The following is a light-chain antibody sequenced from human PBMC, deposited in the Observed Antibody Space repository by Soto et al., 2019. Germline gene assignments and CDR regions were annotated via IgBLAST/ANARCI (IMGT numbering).Light chain of an antibody. V-gene: IGLV2-14*01. CDR2: EVS. J-gene: IGLJ2*01. CDR1: SSDVGGYNY. Sequence: QSVLTQPASVSGSPGQSITISCTGTSSDVGGYNYVSWYQQHPGKAPKLMIYEVSNRPSGVSNRFSGSKSGNTASLTISGXQXXXXADYYCSSYTSSSTLVVFGGGTKLTV. CDR3: SSYTSSSTLVV.